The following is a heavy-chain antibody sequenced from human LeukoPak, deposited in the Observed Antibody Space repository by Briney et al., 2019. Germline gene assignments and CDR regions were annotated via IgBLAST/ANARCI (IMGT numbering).Heavy chain of an antibody. D-gene: IGHD6-6*01. CDR3: ARGAARSYYYYYMDV. J-gene: IGHJ6*03. Sequence: SVKVSCKASGGSFSSYRISWVRQAPGQGLEWMGGIIPMFGTADYAQKFQGKVTITADESTTTAYMELSSLRSEDTAVYYCARGAARSYYYYYMDVWGKGTTVTVSS. V-gene: IGHV1-69*13. CDR2: IIPMFGTA. CDR1: GGSFSSYR.